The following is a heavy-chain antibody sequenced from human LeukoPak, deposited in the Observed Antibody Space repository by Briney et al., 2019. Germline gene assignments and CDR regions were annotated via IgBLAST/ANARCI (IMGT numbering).Heavy chain of an antibody. CDR2: IIPIFGTA. J-gene: IGHJ5*02. V-gene: IGHV1-69*05. Sequence: ASVKVSCKASGGTFISYAISWVRQAPGQGLEWMGGIIPIFGTANYAQKFQGRVTITTDESTSTAYMELSSLRSEGTAVYYCASRGAIAARPGSTDDWFDPWGQGTLVTVSS. D-gene: IGHD6-6*01. CDR1: GGTFISYA. CDR3: ASRGAIAARPGSTDDWFDP.